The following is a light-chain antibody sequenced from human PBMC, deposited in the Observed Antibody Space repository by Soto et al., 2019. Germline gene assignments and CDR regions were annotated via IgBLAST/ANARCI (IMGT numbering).Light chain of an antibody. Sequence: DIVMTQSPDSLPVSLGERATIICKSSQSVLDSSSTKNHLAWYQQKPGQAPKLLIYWASTRKSGVADRFSGSGSGTDFTLTINNLQXXXXXXXXXXXXXXVPLTFGGGTRVAIK. V-gene: IGKV4-1*01. CDR2: WAS. CDR3: XXXXXVPLT. J-gene: IGKJ4*01. CDR1: QSVLDSSSTKNH.